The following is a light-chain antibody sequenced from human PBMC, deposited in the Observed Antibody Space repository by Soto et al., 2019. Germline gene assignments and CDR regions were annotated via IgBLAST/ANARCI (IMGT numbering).Light chain of an antibody. V-gene: IGKV3-20*01. J-gene: IGKJ1*01. CDR3: QQYGSSSRT. CDR2: GAS. Sequence: SPATVSVSHRARATLYCMARQSVSSNLAWYQQKPGQAPRLLIHGASSSATGIPDRFSGSGSGTDFTLTIIRRVPEDFAVYYCQQYGSSSRTVGQGTKVDI. CDR1: QSVSSN.